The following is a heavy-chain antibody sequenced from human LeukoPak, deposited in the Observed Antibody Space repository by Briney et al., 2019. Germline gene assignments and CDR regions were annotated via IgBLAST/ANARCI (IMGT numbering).Heavy chain of an antibody. D-gene: IGHD3-3*01. Sequence: ASVKVSCKASGYTFTSYDINWVRQATGQGLEWMGWMNPNSGNTGYAQKFQGRVTMTRNTSISIAYMELSSLRSEDTAVYYCARGSPIDFWSGYWYWFDPWGQGTLVTVSS. V-gene: IGHV1-8*01. CDR3: ARGSPIDFWSGYWYWFDP. CDR2: MNPNSGNT. J-gene: IGHJ5*02. CDR1: GYTFTSYD.